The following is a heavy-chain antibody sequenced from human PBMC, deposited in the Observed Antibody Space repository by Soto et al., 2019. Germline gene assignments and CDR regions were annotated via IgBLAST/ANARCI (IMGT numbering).Heavy chain of an antibody. CDR3: ARQKGRITIFGVVIIKDDAFDI. V-gene: IGHV4-39*01. D-gene: IGHD3-3*01. Sequence: QLQLQESGPGLVKPSETLSLTCTVSGGSISSSNYYWGWIRQPPGKGLEWIGSIYYSGSTYYNPSLKSRVTISVDTSKNQFSLKLSSVTAADTAVYYCARQKGRITIFGVVIIKDDAFDIWGQGTMVTVSS. J-gene: IGHJ3*02. CDR1: GGSISSSNYY. CDR2: IYYSGST.